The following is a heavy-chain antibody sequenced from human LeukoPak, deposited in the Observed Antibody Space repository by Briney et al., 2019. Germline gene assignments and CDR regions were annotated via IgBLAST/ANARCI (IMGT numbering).Heavy chain of an antibody. D-gene: IGHD6-19*01. CDR1: GYTFTVYF. V-gene: IGHV1-2*02. CDR2: INPNSGGT. CDR3: ARGVAGTPLTDY. Sequence: ASVTVSFKCSGYTFTVYFVHWVRQAPGQGKEWMGWINPNSGGTNYAQKFQGRGTITRDTSISIDYMELSRLRSDDTAVYYCARGVAGTPLTDYWGQGTLVTISS. J-gene: IGHJ4*02.